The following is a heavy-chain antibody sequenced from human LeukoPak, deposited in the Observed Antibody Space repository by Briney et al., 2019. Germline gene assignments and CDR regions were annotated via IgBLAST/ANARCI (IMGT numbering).Heavy chain of an antibody. CDR3: ARAPSEIGGYYPEYFRH. V-gene: IGHV3-74*01. J-gene: IGHJ1*01. Sequence: PGGSLRLSCAASGFTFSNYAMNWVRQAPGKGLEWVSRIKSDGSTNYADSVKGRFTISRDNAKNTVSLQMNSLRAEDTGVYYCARAPSEIGGYYPEYFRHWGQGTLVTVSS. CDR2: IKSDGST. CDR1: GFTFSNYA. D-gene: IGHD3-22*01.